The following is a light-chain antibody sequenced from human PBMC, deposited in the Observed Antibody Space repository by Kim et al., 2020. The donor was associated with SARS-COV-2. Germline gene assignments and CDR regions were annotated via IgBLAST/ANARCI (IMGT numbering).Light chain of an antibody. J-gene: IGLJ3*02. CDR3: QSYDTRLSASV. CDR1: SANIGADFD. V-gene: IGLV1-40*01. CDR2: GDR. Sequence: QRVTISCTGNSANIGADFDVTWYKHFPTTAPKLVISGDRGRPSGVPDRFAGSRSGTAASLAITGLQAEDEADYYCQSYDTRLSASVFGGGTKVTVL.